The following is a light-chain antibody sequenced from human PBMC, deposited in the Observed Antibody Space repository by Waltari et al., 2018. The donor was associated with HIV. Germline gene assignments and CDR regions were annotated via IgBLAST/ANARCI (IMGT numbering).Light chain of an antibody. J-gene: IGLJ1*01. CDR3: SSYTSSSTYV. Sequence: QSALTQPASVSGSPGQSITISCTGTTSDVGGYRYVSLYQQHPRKAPKLVFYDVSKRASGASNRFSSSKSGNTASLTISGLQAEDEADYYCSSYTSSSTYVFGTGTKVTVL. V-gene: IGLV2-14*03. CDR1: TSDVGGYRY. CDR2: DVS.